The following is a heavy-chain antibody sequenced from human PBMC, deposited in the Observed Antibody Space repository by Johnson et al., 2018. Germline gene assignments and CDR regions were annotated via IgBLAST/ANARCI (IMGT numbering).Heavy chain of an antibody. CDR3: AGVGKGGNRGYYDAFDS. V-gene: IGHV3-11*04. J-gene: IGHJ3*02. CDR1: GFTFSDYY. Sequence: QVQLQESGGGLVKPGGSLRLSCAASGFTFSDYYMSWIRQAPGKGLEWVSSITSSGRTIYYADSVKGRFTISRDNAKSSLYLQMHSLIAGDPAVYYCAGVGKGGNRGYYDAFDSWGQGTMVTVSS. D-gene: IGHD3-22*01. CDR2: ITSSGRTI.